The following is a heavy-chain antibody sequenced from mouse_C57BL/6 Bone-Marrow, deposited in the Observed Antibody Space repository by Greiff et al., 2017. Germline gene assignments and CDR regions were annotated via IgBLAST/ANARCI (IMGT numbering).Heavy chain of an antibody. CDR1: GYTFTDYY. CDR3: ARSPDGYYDEMDY. V-gene: IGHV1-26*01. J-gene: IGHJ4*01. D-gene: IGHD2-3*01. Sequence: EVQLQQSGPELVKPGASVKISCKASGYTFTDYYMNWVKQSHGKSLEWIGDINPNNGGTSYNQKFKGKATLTVDKSSSTAYMELRSLTSEDSAVYYCARSPDGYYDEMDYWGQGTSVTVSA. CDR2: INPNNGGT.